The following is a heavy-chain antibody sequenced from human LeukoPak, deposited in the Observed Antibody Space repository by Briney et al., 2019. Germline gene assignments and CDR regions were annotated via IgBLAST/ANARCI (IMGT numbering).Heavy chain of an antibody. CDR3: ARESEFDY. CDR1: GYPLSRGYY. V-gene: IGHV4-38-2*02. CDR2: FYHSGST. J-gene: IGHJ4*02. Sequence: SETLSLLCAVSGYPLSRGYYRGRIRHPPGKGLEWIGNFYHSGSTYYNPSLKSRVTISVDTSKNQFSLKLSSGTAADTAVYYCARESEFDYWGQGTLVTVSS.